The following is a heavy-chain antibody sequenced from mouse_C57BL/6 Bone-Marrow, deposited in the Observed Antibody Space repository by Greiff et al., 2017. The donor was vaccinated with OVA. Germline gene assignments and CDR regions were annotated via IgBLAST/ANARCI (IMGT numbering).Heavy chain of an antibody. V-gene: IGHV1-26*01. D-gene: IGHD2-3*01. CDR1: GYTFTDYY. J-gene: IGHJ2*01. Sequence: EVQLQQSGPELVKPGASVKISCKASGYTFTDYYMNWVKQSHGKSLEWIGDINPNNGGTSYNQKFKGKATLTVDKSSSTAYMELRSLTSEDSAVYYCARRDGYYTLYYCDYWGQGTTLTVSS. CDR3: ARRDGYYTLYYCDY. CDR2: INPNNGGT.